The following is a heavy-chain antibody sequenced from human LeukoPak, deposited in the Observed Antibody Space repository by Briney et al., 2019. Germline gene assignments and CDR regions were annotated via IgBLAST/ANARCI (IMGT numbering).Heavy chain of an antibody. Sequence: SETLSLTCTVSGGSISSGGYYWSWIRQPPGKGLEWIGEINHSGSTNYNPSLKSRVTISVDTSKNQFSLKLSSVTAADTAVYYCARGDVVVVAATTGGDYFDYWGQGTLVTVSS. J-gene: IGHJ4*02. CDR2: INHSGST. V-gene: IGHV4-39*07. CDR3: ARGDVVVVAATTGGDYFDY. CDR1: GGSISSGGYY. D-gene: IGHD2-15*01.